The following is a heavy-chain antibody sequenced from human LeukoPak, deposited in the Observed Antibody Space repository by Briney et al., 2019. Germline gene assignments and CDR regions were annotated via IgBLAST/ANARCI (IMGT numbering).Heavy chain of an antibody. CDR1: GFTFSSYG. V-gene: IGHV3-30*03. Sequence: GGSLRLSCAASGFTFSSYGMHWVRQAPGKGLEWVAVISYDGSNKYYADSVKGRFTISRDNSKNTLYLQMNSLRAEDTAVYYCARDGEWLRPMDYWGQGTLVTVSS. D-gene: IGHD5-12*01. J-gene: IGHJ4*02. CDR2: ISYDGSNK. CDR3: ARDGEWLRPMDY.